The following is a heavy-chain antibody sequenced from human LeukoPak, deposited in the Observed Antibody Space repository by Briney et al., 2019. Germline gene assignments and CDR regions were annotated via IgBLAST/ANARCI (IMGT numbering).Heavy chain of an antibody. J-gene: IGHJ4*02. CDR2: IRSKAYGRTT. CDR1: GFTFGDYA. V-gene: IGHV3-49*04. Sequence: GGSLRLSCTASGFTFGDYAMSWVRQAPGKGLEWVGFIRSKAYGRTTEYAASVKGRFTISRDDSKSIAYLQMNSLKTEDTAVYYCTRRYCSSTSCYRAPPGYWGQGTLVTVSS. D-gene: IGHD2-2*01. CDR3: TRRYCSSTSCYRAPPGY.